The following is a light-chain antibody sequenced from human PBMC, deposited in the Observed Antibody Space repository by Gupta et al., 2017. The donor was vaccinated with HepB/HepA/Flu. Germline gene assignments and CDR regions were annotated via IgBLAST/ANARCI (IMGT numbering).Light chain of an antibody. CDR2: DTT. V-gene: IGKV3-20*01. Sequence: DIVLTQSPGTLSLSLGERATLSCRASQSVSSSYFSWYQQKPGQAPRLLIYDTTSRATGLPDRFSGSGSGTDFTLTISRLDTEDFAVYYCQQYVSSPCTFGQGTRLEIE. CDR1: QSVSSSY. J-gene: IGKJ5*01. CDR3: QQYVSSPCT.